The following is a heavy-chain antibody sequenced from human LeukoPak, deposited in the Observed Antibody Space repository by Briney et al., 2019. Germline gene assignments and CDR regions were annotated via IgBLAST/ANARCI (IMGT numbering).Heavy chain of an antibody. CDR1: GYTFTSYG. V-gene: IGHV1-18*01. CDR2: ISAYNGNT. J-gene: IGHJ4*02. CDR3: ARDRQVIAAAVTPHYFDY. D-gene: IGHD6-13*01. Sequence: GASVKVSCKASGYTFTSYGISWVRQAPGQGLEWMGWISAYNGNTNYTQKLQGRVTMTTDTSTSTAYMELRSLRSDDTAVYYCARDRQVIAAAVTPHYFDYWGQGTPVTVSS.